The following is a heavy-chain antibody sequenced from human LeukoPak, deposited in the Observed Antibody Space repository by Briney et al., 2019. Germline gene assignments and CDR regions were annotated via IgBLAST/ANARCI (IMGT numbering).Heavy chain of an antibody. Sequence: GGSLRLSCAASGFTFSSYAMSRVRQAPGKGLEWVSAISGSGGSTYYADSVKGRFTISRDNSKNTLYLQMNSLRAEDTAVYYCAKQKDIVVVIATFDYWGQGTLVTVSS. J-gene: IGHJ4*02. CDR2: ISGSGGST. D-gene: IGHD2-21*01. CDR3: AKQKDIVVVIATFDY. CDR1: GFTFSSYA. V-gene: IGHV3-23*01.